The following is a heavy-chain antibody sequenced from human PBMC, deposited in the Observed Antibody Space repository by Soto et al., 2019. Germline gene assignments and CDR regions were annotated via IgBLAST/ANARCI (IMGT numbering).Heavy chain of an antibody. CDR1: GGTFSSYT. D-gene: IGHD3-22*01. CDR2: IIPFLGIA. CDR3: AREPHYYDSSGSPDY. V-gene: IGHV1-69*08. Sequence: QVQLVQSGAEVKKPGSSVKVSCKASGGTFSSYTISWVRQAPGQGLEWMGRIIPFLGIANYAQKFQGRVTITADKSKSTAYMELSSLRSEDTAVYYCAREPHYYDSSGSPDYWGQGTLVTVSS. J-gene: IGHJ4*02.